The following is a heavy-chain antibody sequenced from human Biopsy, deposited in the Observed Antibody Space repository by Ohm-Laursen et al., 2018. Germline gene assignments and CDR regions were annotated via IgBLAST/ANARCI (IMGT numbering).Heavy chain of an antibody. V-gene: IGHV4-59*08. CDR2: IYYTGST. CDR3: ARHAPSYSGSYWRYFDL. Sequence: TLSLTWSVSGGSISSYHWSWNRQPPGKGLEWIGYIYYTGSTNYNPSLKSRVTISVDTSMNHLSLRLTFVTAADTAVYYCARHAPSYSGSYWRYFDLWGRGTLVTVSP. CDR1: GGSISSYH. D-gene: IGHD1-26*01. J-gene: IGHJ2*01.